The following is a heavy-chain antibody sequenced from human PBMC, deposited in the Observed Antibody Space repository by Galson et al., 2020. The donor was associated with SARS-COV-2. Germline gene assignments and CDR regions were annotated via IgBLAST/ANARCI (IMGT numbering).Heavy chain of an antibody. V-gene: IGHV1-8*03. CDR3: ARASKHYNFLTGYLNYYYCYMDV. J-gene: IGHJ6*03. CDR1: GYTFANYQ. CDR2: MNPKRCKN. Sequence: ASVKVSRKASGYTFANYQVNWVRQATGQRLACTGWMNPKRCKNGKPQRFQGRVTNTRDNPISTAYLELSSLRSEDTAVYYWARASKHYNFLTGYLNYYYCYMDVWGTGTTVTISS. D-gene: IGHD3-9*01.